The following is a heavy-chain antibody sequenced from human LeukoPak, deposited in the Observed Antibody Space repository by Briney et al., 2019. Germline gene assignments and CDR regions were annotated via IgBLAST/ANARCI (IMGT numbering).Heavy chain of an antibody. CDR2: IVPILGIA. J-gene: IGHJ6*02. V-gene: IGHV1-69*04. Sequence: GASVKVSCKASGGTFSSYAISWLRQAPGQGLEWMGRIVPILGIANYAQKFQGRVTITADKSTSTAYMELSSLRSEDTAVYYCARGGLLTYYYYGMDVWGQGTTVTVSS. CDR1: GGTFSSYA. D-gene: IGHD3-16*01. CDR3: ARGGLLTYYYYGMDV.